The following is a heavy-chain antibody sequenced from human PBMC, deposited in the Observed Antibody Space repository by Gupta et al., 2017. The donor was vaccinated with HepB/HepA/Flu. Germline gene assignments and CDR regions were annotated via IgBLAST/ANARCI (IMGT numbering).Heavy chain of an antibody. D-gene: IGHD3-16*02. CDR3: ARGRIVIGESCVQETLLHVSSASPTRNKLFQ. V-gene: IGHV3-74*03. CDR1: GFPFSDHW. Sequence: EVQLVESGLVLVQPGGSLSLSCAASGFPFSDHWMHWVRHLPGKGLVWVSRINRDGTVITDADSVKGRFNISRDNERNTLFLRRSSRTQGNTAVYERARGRIVIGESCVQETLLHVSSASPTRNKLFQ. CDR2: INRDGTVI. J-gene: IGHJ1*01.